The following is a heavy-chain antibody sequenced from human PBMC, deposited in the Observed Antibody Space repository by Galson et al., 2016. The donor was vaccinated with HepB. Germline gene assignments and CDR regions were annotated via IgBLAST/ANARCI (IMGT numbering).Heavy chain of an antibody. V-gene: IGHV3-21*01. J-gene: IGHJ4*02. Sequence: SLRLSCAASGFSFSFYSMNWVRQAPGKGLEWVSRITSSSSYIYYADSVKGRFTISRDNAKNSVYLQMNSLRAEDTAVYYCASLWQLGYWGQGILVTVSS. CDR2: ITSSSSYI. CDR3: ASLWQLGY. CDR1: GFSFSFYS. D-gene: IGHD6-6*01.